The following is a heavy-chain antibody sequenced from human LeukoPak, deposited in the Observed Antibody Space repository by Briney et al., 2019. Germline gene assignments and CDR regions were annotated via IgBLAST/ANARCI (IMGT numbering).Heavy chain of an antibody. D-gene: IGHD3-10*01. J-gene: IGHJ3*02. V-gene: IGHV4-39*07. CDR2: MYNSGSA. CDR1: GGSISSSSYY. Sequence: SETLSLTCTVSGGSISSSSYYWGWIRQPPGKGLELIGSMYNSGSAYYNPSLKSRVTISVDTSKNQFSLKLSSVTAADTAVYYCARDSGVRGVNNNDAFDIWGQGTMVTISS. CDR3: ARDSGVRGVNNNDAFDI.